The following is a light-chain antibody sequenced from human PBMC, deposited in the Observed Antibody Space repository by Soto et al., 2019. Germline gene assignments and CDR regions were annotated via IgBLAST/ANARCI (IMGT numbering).Light chain of an antibody. J-gene: IGKJ4*01. Sequence: EVVMTQSPATLSVSPGERATLSCRASETVATNLAWYQQKPGQAPRLLISGASTRAAGISDRFRGSGSGTEFTLTISSLRSEDSALYYCQQRDDWVSFGGGTKVDIK. CDR1: ETVATN. CDR3: QQRDDWVS. CDR2: GAS. V-gene: IGKV3-15*01.